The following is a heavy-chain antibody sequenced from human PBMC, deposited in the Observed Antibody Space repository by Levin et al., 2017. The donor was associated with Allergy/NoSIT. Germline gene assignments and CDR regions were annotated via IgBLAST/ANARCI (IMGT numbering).Heavy chain of an antibody. CDR2: LFNNGNT. J-gene: IGHJ5*02. D-gene: IGHD2/OR15-2a*01. CDR1: GASVNSRSYY. CDR3: ARLAPTSEDGRGWFDP. V-gene: IGHV4-39*02. Sequence: PSETLSLTCTVSGASVNSRSYYWGWVRQSPGKGLEWLGSLFNNGNTYYNPSLKSRVTISLDASKNHFSLKMTSMTATDTAVYYCARLAPTSEDGRGWFDPWGQGTLVTVSS.